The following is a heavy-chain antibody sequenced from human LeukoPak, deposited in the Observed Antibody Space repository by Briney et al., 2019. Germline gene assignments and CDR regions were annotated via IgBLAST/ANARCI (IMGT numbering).Heavy chain of an antibody. CDR2: IWYDGSNK. D-gene: IGHD3-22*01. CDR3: ARENDSSGYWEDYFDY. CDR1: GFTFSSYA. Sequence: GRSLRLSCAASGFTFSSYAMHWVRQAPGKGLEWVAVIWYDGSNKYYADSVKGRFTISRDNSKNTLYLQMNSLRAEDTAVYYCARENDSSGYWEDYFDYWGQGTLVTVSS. J-gene: IGHJ4*02. V-gene: IGHV3-33*08.